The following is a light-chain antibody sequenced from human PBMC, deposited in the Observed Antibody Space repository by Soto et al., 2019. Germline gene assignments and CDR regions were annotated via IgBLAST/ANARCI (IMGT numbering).Light chain of an antibody. Sequence: EIVMTQSPTTLSVSAGERATLSCRTSQSISANLAWYQQKPGQAPRLLIYSASTRAAGIPARFSGGGSGTEFTLTISSLQSEDFAVYYCQQYNNWPPWTFGQGTKVEIK. CDR2: SAS. CDR1: QSISAN. CDR3: QQYNNWPPWT. V-gene: IGKV3-15*01. J-gene: IGKJ1*01.